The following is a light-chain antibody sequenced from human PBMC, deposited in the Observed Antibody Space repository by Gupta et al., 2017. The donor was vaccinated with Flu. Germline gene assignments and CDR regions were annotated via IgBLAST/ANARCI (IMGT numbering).Light chain of an antibody. CDR1: SGSVSSPNY. CDR3: LLYLGSGVSV. Sequence: QTVVTQEPSLSVSPGGTVTHTCALTSGSVSSPNYLIWYRQTPGHPPRTLIYSTNVRSSGVPGRFFGSILGNKAALTITGAQADDESDYYCLLYLGSGVSVFGGGTKLTVL. J-gene: IGLJ2*01. CDR2: STN. V-gene: IGLV8-61*01.